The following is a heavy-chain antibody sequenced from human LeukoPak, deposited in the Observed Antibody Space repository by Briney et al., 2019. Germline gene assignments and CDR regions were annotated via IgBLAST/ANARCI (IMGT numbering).Heavy chain of an antibody. D-gene: IGHD6-19*01. Sequence: GGSLRLSCAASGFIVSDNYVTWVRQAPGKGLEWVSVIYPVGTYYAESVKGRFSISRDNSKNTVYLQMNSLRAEDTAVYYCAMSSGWYVLDYWGQGTLVTVSS. CDR1: GFIVSDNY. CDR2: IYPVGT. V-gene: IGHV3-53*01. CDR3: AMSSGWYVLDY. J-gene: IGHJ4*02.